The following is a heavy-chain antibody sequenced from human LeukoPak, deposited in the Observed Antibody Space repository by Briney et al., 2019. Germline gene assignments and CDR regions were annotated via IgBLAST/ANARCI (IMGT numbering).Heavy chain of an antibody. V-gene: IGHV3-23*01. CDR3: AKRGIQGGSYWGVQGLFRDY. Sequence: GGSLRLSCTASGFTFSNYGMSWVRQAPGKGLEWVSGISGSGGSTYYADSVKGRFTISRDNSKNTLYLQMNSLRAEDTAVYYCAKRGIQGGSYWGVQGLFRDYWGQGTLVTVSS. CDR1: GFTFSNYG. CDR2: ISGSGGST. D-gene: IGHD1-26*01. J-gene: IGHJ4*02.